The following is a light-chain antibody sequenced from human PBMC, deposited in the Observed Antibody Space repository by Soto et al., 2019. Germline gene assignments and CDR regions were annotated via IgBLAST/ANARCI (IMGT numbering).Light chain of an antibody. V-gene: IGKV1-5*03. Sequence: DIHMTQSPSTLSGSVGYRVTITCRASQTISSWLAWYQQKPGKAPKLLIYKASSLESGVPSRFSGSGCGTEFTLTISSLQPDDFATYYCQQYNSYSSLTFGQGTRLEIK. CDR3: QQYNSYSSLT. J-gene: IGKJ5*01. CDR1: QTISSW. CDR2: KAS.